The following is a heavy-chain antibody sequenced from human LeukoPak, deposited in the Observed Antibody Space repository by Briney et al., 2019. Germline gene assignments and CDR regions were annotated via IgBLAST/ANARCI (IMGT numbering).Heavy chain of an antibody. CDR1: GGSFSGYY. CDR3: ARVDRSDTMVRGRFPEYFQH. V-gene: IGHV4-34*01. Sequence: PSETLSLTCAVYGGSFSGYYWSWIRQPPGKGLEWIGEINHSGSTNYNPSLKSRVTISVDTSKNQFSLKLSSVTAADTAVYYCARVDRSDTMVRGRFPEYFQHWGQGTLVTVSS. J-gene: IGHJ1*01. D-gene: IGHD3-10*01. CDR2: INHSGST.